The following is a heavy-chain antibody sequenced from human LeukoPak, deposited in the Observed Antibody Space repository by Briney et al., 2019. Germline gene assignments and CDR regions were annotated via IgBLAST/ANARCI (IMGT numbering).Heavy chain of an antibody. D-gene: IGHD6-19*01. Sequence: PGGSLRLSCAASGFTFSSYAMSWVRRAPGKGLEWVSAISGSGGSTYYADSVKGRFTISRDNSKNTLYLQMSSLRAEDTAVYYCAAPSSGWYYFDYWGQGTLVTVSS. V-gene: IGHV3-23*01. CDR2: ISGSGGST. CDR3: AAPSSGWYYFDY. J-gene: IGHJ4*02. CDR1: GFTFSSYA.